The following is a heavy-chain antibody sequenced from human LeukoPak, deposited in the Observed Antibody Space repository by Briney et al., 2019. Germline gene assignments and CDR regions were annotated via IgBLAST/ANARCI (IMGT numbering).Heavy chain of an antibody. CDR2: IYSGGTT. CDR3: AREVGATRGLDP. CDR1: GFIVSSNY. D-gene: IGHD1-26*01. Sequence: GGPLRLSCAASGFIVSSNYMSWVRQAPGKGLEWVSIIYSGGTTYYADSVKGRFTISRDTSKNTLYLQMNSLRAEDTAVYYCAREVGATRGLDPWGQGTLVTVSS. V-gene: IGHV3-53*01. J-gene: IGHJ5*02.